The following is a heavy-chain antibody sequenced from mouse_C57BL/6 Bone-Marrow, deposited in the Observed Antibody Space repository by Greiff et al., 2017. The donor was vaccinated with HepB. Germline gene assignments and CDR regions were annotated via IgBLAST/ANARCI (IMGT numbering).Heavy chain of an antibody. J-gene: IGHJ1*03. V-gene: IGHV1-19*01. D-gene: IGHD1-1*01. CDR3: ARGTTVVAHWYFDV. CDR2: INPYNGGT. CDR1: GYTLTDYY. Sequence: EVQLQQSGPVLVKPGASVKMSCKASGYTLTDYYMNWVKQSHGKSLEWIGVINPYNGGTSYNQKFKGKATLTVDKSSSTAYMELNSLTSEDSAVYYCARGTTVVAHWYFDVWGTGTTVTVSS.